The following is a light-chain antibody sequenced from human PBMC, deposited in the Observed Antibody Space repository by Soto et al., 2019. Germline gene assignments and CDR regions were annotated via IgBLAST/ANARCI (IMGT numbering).Light chain of an antibody. CDR3: QHYGDSSWT. J-gene: IGKJ1*01. Sequence: EIVLTQSPGTVSLSPGERATLSCRASQSVYNNYIAWYQQSPGQAPRVLIYGASTRATGTPDRFSGSGSGTDFTFTISRVEPEDFAVYFCQHYGDSSWTFGQGSRVEIK. V-gene: IGKV3-20*01. CDR1: QSVYNNY. CDR2: GAS.